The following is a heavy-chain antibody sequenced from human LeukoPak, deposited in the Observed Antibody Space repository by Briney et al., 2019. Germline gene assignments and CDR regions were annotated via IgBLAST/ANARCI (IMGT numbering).Heavy chain of an antibody. CDR3: TRVEGSYDFWSGYYSYYFDY. J-gene: IGHJ4*02. V-gene: IGHV1-69*06. D-gene: IGHD3-3*01. CDR2: IIPIFGTA. Sequence: WASVKVSCKASGYTFTSYGISWVRQAPGQGLEWMGGIIPIFGTANYAQKFQGRVTITADKSTSTAYMELSSLRSEDTAVYYCTRVEGSYDFWSGYYSYYFDYWGQGTLVTVSS. CDR1: GYTFTSYG.